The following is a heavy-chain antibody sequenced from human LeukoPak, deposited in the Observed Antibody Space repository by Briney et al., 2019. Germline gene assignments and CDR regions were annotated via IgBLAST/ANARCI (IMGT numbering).Heavy chain of an antibody. CDR1: GFTFSSYS. CDR3: ASAFYGGNPDAGY. D-gene: IGHD4-23*01. CDR2: IYSGGNT. Sequence: GSLRLSCAASGFTFSSYSMNWVRQAPGKGLEWVSAIYSGGNTYYADSVKGRFTISRDNSKNTLYLQMNSLRAEDTAVYYCASAFYGGNPDAGYWGQGTLVTVSS. J-gene: IGHJ4*02. V-gene: IGHV3-53*01.